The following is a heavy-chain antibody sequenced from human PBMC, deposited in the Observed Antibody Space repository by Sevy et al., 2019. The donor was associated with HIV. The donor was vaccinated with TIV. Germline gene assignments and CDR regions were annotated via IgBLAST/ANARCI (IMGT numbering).Heavy chain of an antibody. V-gene: IGHV3-48*03. CDR3: ARDRVGATGLGYFQH. D-gene: IGHD1-26*01. CDR1: GFTFSNYE. CDR2: ISSSDSTI. Sequence: GGSLRLSCAASGFTFSNYEMNWFRQAPGKGLEWVSYISSSDSTIYYADSVRGRFIISRDNAKNSLYLQMNSLRAEDTAVYYCARDRVGATGLGYFQHWGQGTLVTVSS. J-gene: IGHJ1*01.